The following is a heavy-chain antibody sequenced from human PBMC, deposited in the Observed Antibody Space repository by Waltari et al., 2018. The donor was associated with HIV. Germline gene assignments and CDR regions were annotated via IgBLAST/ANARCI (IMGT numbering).Heavy chain of an antibody. V-gene: IGHV3-33*08. Sequence: QVQLVESGGGVVQPGVSLRLACAASGFTFSSPAMQCVRQAPDKGLEWVAAIWYDGSNKNYAESVKGRFTISRDNSKNTLYLHMDYLRPEDTAMYYCARQDYSSSSGYYLGLDYWGQGTLVTVSS. D-gene: IGHD6-19*01. J-gene: IGHJ4*02. CDR1: GFTFSSPA. CDR2: IWYDGSNK. CDR3: ARQDYSSSSGYYLGLDY.